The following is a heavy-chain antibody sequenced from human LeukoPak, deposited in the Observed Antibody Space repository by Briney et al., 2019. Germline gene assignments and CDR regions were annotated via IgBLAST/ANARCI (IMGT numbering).Heavy chain of an antibody. V-gene: IGHV3-48*01. D-gene: IGHD7-27*01. CDR2: IDKTSSNI. Sequence: GGSLRLSCAASGFIFTDYSVNWVRQAPGKGLEWISYIDKTSSNIYYADSVKGRFTISRDNAKNSLYLQMNSLRAEDTAVYYCARESYWGSSAKGFDYWGQGTLVTVSS. CDR3: ARESYWGSSAKGFDY. J-gene: IGHJ4*02. CDR1: GFIFTDYS.